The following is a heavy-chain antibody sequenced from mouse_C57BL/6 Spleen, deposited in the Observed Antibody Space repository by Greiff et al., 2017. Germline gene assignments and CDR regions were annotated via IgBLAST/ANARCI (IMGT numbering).Heavy chain of an antibody. V-gene: IGHV1-74*01. Sequence: VQLQQPGAELVKPGASVKVSCKASGYTFTSYWMHWVKQRPGQGLEWIGRIHPSASDTNYNQQFKGKATLTVDKSSSTAYMQLSSLTSEDAAVYYCAVYYDYDEDDWGQGTTLTVSS. CDR1: GYTFTSYW. D-gene: IGHD2-4*01. CDR2: IHPSASDT. CDR3: AVYYDYDEDD. J-gene: IGHJ2*01.